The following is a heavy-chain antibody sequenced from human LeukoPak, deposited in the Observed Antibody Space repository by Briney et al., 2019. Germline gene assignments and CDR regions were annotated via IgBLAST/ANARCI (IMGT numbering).Heavy chain of an antibody. CDR1: GGSITSYY. CDR3: ARDRISTRSSRSPGWFDP. Sequence: PSETLSLTCTVSGGSITSYYWNWIRQPPGKGLELIGYIYYSGSTNYNPSLKSRVTISVDTSKNQFSLKMSSVAAADTAVYYCARDRISTRSSRSPGWFDPWGQGTLVSVCS. D-gene: IGHD6-13*01. V-gene: IGHV4-59*01. CDR2: IYYSGST. J-gene: IGHJ5*02.